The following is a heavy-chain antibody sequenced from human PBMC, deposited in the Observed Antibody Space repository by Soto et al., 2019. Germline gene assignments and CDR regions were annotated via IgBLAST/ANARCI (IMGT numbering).Heavy chain of an antibody. D-gene: IGHD4-17*01. CDR1: GFTFSSYA. V-gene: IGHV3-30-3*01. CDR3: ARDKSHRAVTTLGFDY. CDR2: ISYDGSIK. J-gene: IGHJ4*02. Sequence: QVQLVESGGGVVQPGRSLRLSCAASGFTFSSYAMHWVRQAPGKRLEWVAVISYDGSIKYYADSVKGRFTISRDNSKNTLYLQMNSLRAEDTAVYYCARDKSHRAVTTLGFDYWGQGTLVTVSS.